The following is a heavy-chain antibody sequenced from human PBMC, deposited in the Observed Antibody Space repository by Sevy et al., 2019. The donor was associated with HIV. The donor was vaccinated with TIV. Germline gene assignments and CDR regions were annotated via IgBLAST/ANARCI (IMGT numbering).Heavy chain of an antibody. CDR1: GDSVSSNSAA. Sequence: SQTLSLTCAISGDSVSSNSAAWNWIRRSPSRGLEWLGRTYYRSKWCNDYAVSVKSRITINPDTSKNQFSLQLNSVTPEDTAVYYCARESSGYYQGAFDIWGQGTMVTVSS. V-gene: IGHV6-1*01. D-gene: IGHD3-22*01. CDR3: ARESSGYYQGAFDI. CDR2: TYYRSKWCN. J-gene: IGHJ3*02.